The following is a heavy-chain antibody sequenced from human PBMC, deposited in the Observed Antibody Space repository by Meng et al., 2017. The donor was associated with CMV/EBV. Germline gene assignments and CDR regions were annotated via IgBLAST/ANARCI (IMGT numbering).Heavy chain of an antibody. Sequence: SSVQVSCKASVGTFSSYTISWVRQAPGQGLEWMGRIIPILGIANYAQKFQGRVTITADKSTSTAYMELSSLSSEDTAVYYCAGLFRTVSFDIWGQGTMVTVSS. CDR2: IIPILGIA. CDR1: VGTFSSYT. CDR3: AGLFRTVSFDI. J-gene: IGHJ3*02. D-gene: IGHD3-10*02. V-gene: IGHV1-69*02.